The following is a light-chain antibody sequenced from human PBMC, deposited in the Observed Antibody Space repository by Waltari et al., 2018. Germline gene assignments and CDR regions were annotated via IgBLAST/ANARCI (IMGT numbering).Light chain of an antibody. J-gene: IGKJ4*01. Sequence: IVLTTSPGTLSLSSGERHTLSCRASQSVSSISFTWYQQRPGQAPRLLIYGTSSRATDIPDRFSGSGSGTDFTLNISRLEPEDFAVYFCQHYDGTAVTFGGGTKVEIK. CDR2: GTS. CDR1: QSVSSIS. CDR3: QHYDGTAVT. V-gene: IGKV3-20*01.